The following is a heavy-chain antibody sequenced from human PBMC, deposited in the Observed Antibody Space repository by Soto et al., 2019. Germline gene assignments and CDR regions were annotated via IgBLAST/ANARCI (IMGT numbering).Heavy chain of an antibody. CDR3: ARELNTDSSAYYSFAY. V-gene: IGHV1-2*02. J-gene: IGHJ4*02. D-gene: IGHD3-22*01. Sequence: ASVKFSCKASGYSFTAYSLYWVRQAPGQGLEWMGWVNTNNGDTSYAQNIQDRVTMTRDTAIRTAYMELRSLRSDDTAVYYCARELNTDSSAYYSFAYWGQGTLVTVSS. CDR1: GYSFTAYS. CDR2: VNTNNGDT.